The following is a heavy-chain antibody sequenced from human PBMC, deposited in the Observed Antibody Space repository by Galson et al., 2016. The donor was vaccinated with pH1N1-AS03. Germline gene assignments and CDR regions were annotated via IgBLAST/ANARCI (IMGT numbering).Heavy chain of an antibody. CDR2: IIPIFNTI. CDR1: GGTFSRST. CDR3: CVSVTPSSFTDAFDI. Sequence: SVKFSCKASGGTFSRSTISWVRQAPGHGLEWMGRIIPIFNTINYAQKLRGRVTMTVDESTSTAYMDLSSLRYEDSAIYYCCVSVTPSSFTDAFDIWGQGTTVTVSS. D-gene: IGHD5-18*01. V-gene: IGHV1-69*13. J-gene: IGHJ3*02.